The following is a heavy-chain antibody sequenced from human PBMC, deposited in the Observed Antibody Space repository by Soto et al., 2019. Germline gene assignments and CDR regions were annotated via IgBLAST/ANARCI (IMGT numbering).Heavy chain of an antibody. J-gene: IGHJ6*02. CDR2: IYYSGST. Sequence: SETLSLTCTVSGGSISSSSYYWGWIRQPPGKGLEWIGSIYYSGSTYYNPSLKSRVTLSVDTSKNQFSLKLSSVTAADTAVYYCARTGSGSYGINYYYYGMDVWGQGTTVTVSS. CDR3: ARTGSGSYGINYYYYGMDV. V-gene: IGHV4-39*01. CDR1: GGSISSSSYY. D-gene: IGHD3-10*01.